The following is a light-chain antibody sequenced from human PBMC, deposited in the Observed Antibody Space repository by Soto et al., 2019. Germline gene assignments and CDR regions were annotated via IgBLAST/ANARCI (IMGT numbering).Light chain of an antibody. V-gene: IGLV1-40*01. Sequence: QSVLTQPPSVSGAPGQRVTISCTGSSSNIGAGYDVHWYQQFPGTAPKLLIYHNIDRPSGVPDRFYGSKSGTSASLAITGVQAGGEADYYRQSYDRSLGGVFGGGTKLTVL. CDR2: HNI. J-gene: IGLJ2*01. CDR1: SSNIGAGYD. CDR3: QSYDRSLGGV.